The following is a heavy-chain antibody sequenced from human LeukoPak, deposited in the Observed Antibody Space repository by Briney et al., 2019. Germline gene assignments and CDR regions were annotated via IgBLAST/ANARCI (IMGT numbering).Heavy chain of an antibody. J-gene: IGHJ6*04. CDR2: IRYDGNNK. D-gene: IGHD2-2*01. V-gene: IGHV3-33*01. CDR1: GFSLSYYG. CDR3: ARVGCSSTSCYVGFRLVQYGMDV. Sequence: GKSLRLSCAASGFSLSYYGMHWVRQTPGKGLEWVAVIRYDGNNKYYADSVKGRFTISSDISKNTLFLQMNSLRNEDTAVYYCARVGCSSTSCYVGFRLVQYGMDVWGKGTMVTVSS.